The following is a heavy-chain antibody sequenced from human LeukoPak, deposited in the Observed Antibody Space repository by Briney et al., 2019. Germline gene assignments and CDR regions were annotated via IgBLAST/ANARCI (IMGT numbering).Heavy chain of an antibody. Sequence: AETLSLTCAVSGGSISSNSYYWGWIRQPPGKGLEWIGYIYYSGSTNYNPSLKSRVTISVDTSKNQFSLKLSSVTAADTAVYYCARLLQLWLPRGNYYYYYMDVWGKGTTVTISS. J-gene: IGHJ6*03. CDR3: ARLLQLWLPRGNYYYYYMDV. CDR2: IYYSGST. V-gene: IGHV4-61*05. CDR1: GGSISSNSYY. D-gene: IGHD5-18*01.